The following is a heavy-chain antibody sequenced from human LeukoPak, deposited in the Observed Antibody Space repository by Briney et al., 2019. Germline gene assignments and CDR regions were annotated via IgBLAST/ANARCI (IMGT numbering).Heavy chain of an antibody. D-gene: IGHD3-10*01. J-gene: IGHJ6*03. CDR3: AKDYYGSGSYYQLRYYYYYMDV. Sequence: PGGSLRLSCAASGFTFSSYGMHWVRQAPGKGLEWVAVISYDGSNKYYADSVKGRFTISRDNSKNTLYLQMNSLRAEDTAVYYCAKDYYGSGSYYQLRYYYYYMDVWGKGTTVTVSS. CDR2: ISYDGSNK. CDR1: GFTFSSYG. V-gene: IGHV3-30*18.